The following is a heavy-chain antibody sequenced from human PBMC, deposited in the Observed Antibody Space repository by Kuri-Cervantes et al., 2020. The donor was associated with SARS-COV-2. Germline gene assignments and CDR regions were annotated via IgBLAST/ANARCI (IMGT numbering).Heavy chain of an antibody. CDR1: GGSISSYY. V-gene: IGHV4-59*04. CDR2: IYHSGST. J-gene: IGHJ4*02. D-gene: IGHD1-26*01. Sequence: SETLSLTCTVSGGSISSYYWSWIRQPPGKGLEWIGSIYHSGSTYYNPSLKSRVTISVDNSKTQLSLKLRYVTAADTAVYYCAGGWDAAGYFDYWGQGTLVTVSS. CDR3: AGGWDAAGYFDY.